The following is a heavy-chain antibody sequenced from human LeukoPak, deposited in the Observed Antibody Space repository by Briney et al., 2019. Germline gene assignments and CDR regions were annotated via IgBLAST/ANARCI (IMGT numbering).Heavy chain of an antibody. D-gene: IGHD3-22*01. CDR2: ISYDGSNK. V-gene: IGHV3-30*04. CDR3: ATVQLAVVS. CDR1: GFTFSSYA. J-gene: IGHJ4*02. Sequence: QAGGSLRLSCAASGFTFSSYAMHWVRQAPGKGLEWVAVISYDGSNKYYADSVKGRFTISRDNSKNTLYLQMNSLRAEDTAVYYCATVQLAVVSWGQGTLVTVSS.